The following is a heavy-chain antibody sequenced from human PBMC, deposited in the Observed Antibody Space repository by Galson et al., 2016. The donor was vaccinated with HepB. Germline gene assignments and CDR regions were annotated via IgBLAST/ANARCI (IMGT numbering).Heavy chain of an antibody. J-gene: IGHJ6*02. D-gene: IGHD6-19*01. CDR1: GFTFRSYW. CDR3: ARRADTQRRIAGWGWGMDV. Sequence: SLRLSCAASGFTFRSYWMSWVRQAPGKGLQWVANVNQDETEKYYLDSVKGRFTISRDNVKESVYLQMNSLGVEDTAVYYCARRADTQRRIAGWGWGMDVWGRGTTVTVSS. V-gene: IGHV3-7*01. CDR2: VNQDETEK.